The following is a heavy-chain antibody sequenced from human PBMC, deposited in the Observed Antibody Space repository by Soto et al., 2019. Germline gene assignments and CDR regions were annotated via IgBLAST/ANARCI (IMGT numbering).Heavy chain of an antibody. CDR3: ARARRRVVPAAIQSYYYYYMDV. CDR2: MNPNSGNT. Sequence: ASVKVSCKASGYTFTSYDINWVRQATGQGLEWMGWMNPNSGNTGYAQKFQGRVTMTRNTSISTAYMELSSLRSEDTAVYYCARARRRVVPAAIQSYYYYYMDVWGKGTKVTVSS. V-gene: IGHV1-8*01. CDR1: GYTFTSYD. D-gene: IGHD2-2*01. J-gene: IGHJ6*03.